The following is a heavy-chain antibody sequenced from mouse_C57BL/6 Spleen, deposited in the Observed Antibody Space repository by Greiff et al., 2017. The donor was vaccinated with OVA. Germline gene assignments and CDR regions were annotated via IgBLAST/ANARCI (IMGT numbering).Heavy chain of an antibody. CDR1: GFSFNTYA. J-gene: IGHJ1*03. V-gene: IGHV10-1*01. CDR3: VRGDYDYDDPYWYFDV. Sequence: EVQRVESGGGLVQPKGSLKLSCAASGFSFNTYAMNWVRQAPGKGLEWVARIRSKSNNYATYYADSVKNRFTISRDDSESMLYLQMNNLKTEDTAMYYCVRGDYDYDDPYWYFDVWGTGTTVTVSS. D-gene: IGHD2-4*01. CDR2: IRSKSNNYAT.